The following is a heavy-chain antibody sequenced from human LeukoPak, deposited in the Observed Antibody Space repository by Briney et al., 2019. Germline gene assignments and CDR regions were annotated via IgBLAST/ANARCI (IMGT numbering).Heavy chain of an antibody. CDR3: ARLVWFGESYFDY. J-gene: IGHJ4*02. CDR1: GGSFSGYY. V-gene: IGHV4-34*01. CDR2: INHSGST. D-gene: IGHD3-10*01. Sequence: SETLSLTCAVYGGSFSGYYWSWIRQPPGKGVEWIGEINHSGSTNYNPSLKSRVTISVDTSKNQFSLKLSSVTAADTAVYYCARLVWFGESYFDYWGQGTLVTVSS.